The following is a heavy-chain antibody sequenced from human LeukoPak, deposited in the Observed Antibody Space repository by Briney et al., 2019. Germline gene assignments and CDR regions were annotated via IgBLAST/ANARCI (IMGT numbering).Heavy chain of an antibody. CDR1: GFTFSSYW. CDR2: IKQDGSEK. J-gene: IGHJ4*02. D-gene: IGHD3-22*01. V-gene: IGHV3-7*05. CDR3: ARDDKEDYYDSSGYGTFDY. Sequence: GGSLRLSCAASGFTFSSYWMSWVRQAPGKGLEWVANIKQDGSEKYYVDSVKGRFTISRDNAKNSLYLQMNSLRAEDKAVYYCARDDKEDYYDSSGYGTFDYWGQGTLVTVSS.